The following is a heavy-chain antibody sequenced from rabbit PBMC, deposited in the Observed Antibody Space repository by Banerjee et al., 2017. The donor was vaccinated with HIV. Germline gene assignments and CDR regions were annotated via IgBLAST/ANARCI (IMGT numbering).Heavy chain of an antibody. Sequence: QEQLVESGGGLVQPEGSLTLTCTASGFSFSSGDWICWVRQAPGKGLELIACIYAGSSGSTYYASWAKGRFTISKTSSTTVTLQMTSLTAADTATYFCARAGGFENYFNLWGPGTLVTVS. CDR2: IYAGSSGST. V-gene: IGHV1S45*01. D-gene: IGHD1-1*01. J-gene: IGHJ4*01. CDR1: GFSFSSGDW. CDR3: ARAGGFENYFNL.